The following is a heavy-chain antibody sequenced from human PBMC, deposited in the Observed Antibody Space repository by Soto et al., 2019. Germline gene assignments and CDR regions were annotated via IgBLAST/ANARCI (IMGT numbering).Heavy chain of an antibody. V-gene: IGHV1-18*01. Sequence: ASVKVSWKALGYVFISYGISWVRQAPGQGLEWMGWISRHNGNTNYAQKFQGRVTMTTDASTSTAYMELRSLRSDDTAVYYCVRDLDGSGSYYTDYWGHGTLVTVS. CDR3: VRDLDGSGSYYTDY. J-gene: IGHJ4*01. CDR1: GYVFISYG. D-gene: IGHD3-10*01. CDR2: ISRHNGNT.